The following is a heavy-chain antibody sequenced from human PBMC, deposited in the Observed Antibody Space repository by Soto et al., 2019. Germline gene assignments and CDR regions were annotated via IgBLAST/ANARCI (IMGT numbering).Heavy chain of an antibody. CDR1: GGSISSYY. D-gene: IGHD3-3*01. CDR3: ARTAGDFWSGYYKKFDY. J-gene: IGHJ4*02. CDR2: IYYSGST. Sequence: PSETLSLTCTVSGGSISSYYWSWIRQPPGKGLEWIGYIYYSGSTNYNPSLKSRVTISVDTSKNQFSLKLSSVTAADTAVYYCARTAGDFWSGYYKKFDYWGQGTLVTVSS. V-gene: IGHV4-59*12.